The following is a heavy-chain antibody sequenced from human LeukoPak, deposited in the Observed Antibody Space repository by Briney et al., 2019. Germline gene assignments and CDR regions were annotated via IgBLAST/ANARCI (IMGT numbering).Heavy chain of an antibody. CDR3: ARGYFVSSRRDFDY. D-gene: IGHD3-22*01. V-gene: IGHV1-2*02. CDR2: ITPDSGDT. Sequence: ASMKVSCKASGYIFTGFYMHWVRQAPGQGLEWMGWITPDSGDTSVAQKFQDRVTMTRDTSISTAYMELSSLRSDDTALYYCARGYFVSSRRDFDYWGQGTLVTVSS. J-gene: IGHJ4*02. CDR1: GYIFTGFY.